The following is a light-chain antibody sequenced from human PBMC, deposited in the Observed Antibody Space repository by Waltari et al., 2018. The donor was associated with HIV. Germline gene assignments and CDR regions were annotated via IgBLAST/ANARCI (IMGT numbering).Light chain of an antibody. CDR1: SSDVGNYDL. J-gene: IGLJ1*01. Sequence: QSALTQPASVSASPGPSIPIPCAGTSSDVGNYDLVSWYQQYPGLAPKLVISEVSDRPSGIPIRFSGSKSGNTASLTISGLQAEDEADYYCCSYAGSSVVFGSGTKVTVL. CDR2: EVS. CDR3: CSYAGSSVV. V-gene: IGLV2-23*02.